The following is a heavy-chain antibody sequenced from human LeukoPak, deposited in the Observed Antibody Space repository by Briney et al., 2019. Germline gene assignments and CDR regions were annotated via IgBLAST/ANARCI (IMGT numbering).Heavy chain of an antibody. J-gene: IGHJ4*02. CDR3: ARDRRPWIQLSVPEY. CDR1: GFTFSSYA. CDR2: ISYDGSNK. Sequence: GGSLRLSCAASGFTFSSYAMHWVRQAPGKGLEWVAVISYDGSNKYYADSVKGRFTISRDNSKNTLYLQMNSLRAEVTAVYYCARDRRPWIQLSVPEYWGQGTLVTVSS. V-gene: IGHV3-30*04. D-gene: IGHD5-18*01.